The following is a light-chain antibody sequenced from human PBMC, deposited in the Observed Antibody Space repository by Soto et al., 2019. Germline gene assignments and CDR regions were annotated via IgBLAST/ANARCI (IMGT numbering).Light chain of an antibody. V-gene: IGKV3-15*01. Sequence: EIVMTQSPATLSVSPGERATLSCRASQSVSSNLAWYQQKPGQAPRLLICGASTRATGIPARFGGSRSGTEFTLTISSLQSEDFAVYYCQQYNNWPWTFGQGTKVEIK. J-gene: IGKJ1*01. CDR3: QQYNNWPWT. CDR1: QSVSSN. CDR2: GAS.